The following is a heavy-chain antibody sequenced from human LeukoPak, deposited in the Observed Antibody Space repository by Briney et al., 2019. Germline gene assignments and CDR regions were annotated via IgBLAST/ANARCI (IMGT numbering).Heavy chain of an antibody. CDR3: AELGITMIGGV. CDR2: IKRDGSAK. J-gene: IGHJ6*04. D-gene: IGHD3-10*02. Sequence: GGSLRLSCAASGFTFSSYWMTWIRRAPGKGLEWVANIKRDGSAKHYVDSVKGRFTISRDNAKNSLYLQMNSLRAEDTAVYYCAELGITMIGGVWGKGTTVTISS. CDR1: GFTFSSYW. V-gene: IGHV3-7*01.